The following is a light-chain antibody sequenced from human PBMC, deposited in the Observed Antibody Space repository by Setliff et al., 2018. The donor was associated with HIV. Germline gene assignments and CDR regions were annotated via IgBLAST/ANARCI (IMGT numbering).Light chain of an antibody. CDR2: EVS. CDR3: SSFTSSSTQV. J-gene: IGLJ1*01. CDR1: SSDVGGYNF. Sequence: QSALTQPAPVSGSPGQSITISCTGTSSDVGGYNFVSWYQQHPGKAPKLMVYEVSNRPSGVSNRFSGSKSGNTASLTISGLQAEDEADYYCSSFTSSSTQVFGTGTK. V-gene: IGLV2-14*01.